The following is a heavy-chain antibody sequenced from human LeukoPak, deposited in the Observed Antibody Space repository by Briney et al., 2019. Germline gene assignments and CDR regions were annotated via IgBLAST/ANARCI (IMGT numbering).Heavy chain of an antibody. J-gene: IGHJ3*02. Sequence: GASVKVSCKASGYTFTSYGISWVRQAPGQELEWMGWISAYNGNTNYAQKLQGRVTMTTDTSTSTAYMELRSLRSDDTAVYYCARDRVVVVPAASGDDAFDIWGQGTMVTVSS. V-gene: IGHV1-18*01. CDR1: GYTFTSYG. CDR2: ISAYNGNT. D-gene: IGHD2-2*01. CDR3: ARDRVVVVPAASGDDAFDI.